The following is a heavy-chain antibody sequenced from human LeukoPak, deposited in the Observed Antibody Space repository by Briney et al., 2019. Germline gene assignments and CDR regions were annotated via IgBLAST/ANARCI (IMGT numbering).Heavy chain of an antibody. V-gene: IGHV4-59*08. D-gene: IGHD2-15*01. CDR3: ARLYCSGGSCYSGWFDP. CDR1: GGSISSYY. CDR2: IYYSGST. J-gene: IGHJ5*02. Sequence: SETLSLTCTVSGGSISSYYWSWIRQPPGKGLEWIGYIYYSGSTNYNPSLKSRVTISVDTSKNQFSLKLSSVTAAASAVYYCARLYCSGGSCYSGWFDPWGQGTLVTVSS.